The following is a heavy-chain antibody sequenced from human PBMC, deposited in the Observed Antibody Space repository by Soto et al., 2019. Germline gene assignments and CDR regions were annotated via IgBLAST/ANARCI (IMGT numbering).Heavy chain of an antibody. V-gene: IGHV3-53*01. D-gene: IGHD3-22*01. CDR3: ASKFSDSSSGHYQYYFDY. Sequence: GWPLTLACAVSGFSVRSNYLSLVSQALGKGLAWVAVIYTRDTTDAPDSLKGLFTTSRDHSNNPVDLRINSLRAEHSAVYYCASKFSDSSSGHYQYYFDYWPQGPLETVST. J-gene: IGHJ4*02. CDR1: GFSVRSNY. CDR2: IYTRDTT.